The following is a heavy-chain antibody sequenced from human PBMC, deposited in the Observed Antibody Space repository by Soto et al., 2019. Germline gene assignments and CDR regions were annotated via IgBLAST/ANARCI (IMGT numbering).Heavy chain of an antibody. CDR2: IYYSGST. Sequence: PSETLSLTCTVSGGSISSYYWSWIRKPPGKGLEWIGYIYYSGSTNYNPSLKSRVTISVDTSKNQFFLQLNSVTAADTAVYYCARESAGSGKNNWFDPWGQGMLVTVS. J-gene: IGHJ5*02. CDR3: ARESAGSGKNNWFDP. CDR1: GGSISSYY. V-gene: IGHV4-59*01. D-gene: IGHD3-10*01.